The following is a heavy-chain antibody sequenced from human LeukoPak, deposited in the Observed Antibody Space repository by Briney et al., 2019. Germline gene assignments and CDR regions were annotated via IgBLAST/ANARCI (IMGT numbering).Heavy chain of an antibody. V-gene: IGHV4-59*04. CDR3: ARRPRAAAGTGLFGY. CDR1: GGSISSYY. Sequence: PSETLSLTCTVSGGSISSYYWSWIRQPPGKGLEWIGYIYYSGSTYYNPSLKSRVTISVDTSKNQFSLKLSSVTAADTTVYYCARRPRAAAGTGLFGYWGQGTLVTVSS. D-gene: IGHD6-13*01. CDR2: IYYSGST. J-gene: IGHJ4*02.